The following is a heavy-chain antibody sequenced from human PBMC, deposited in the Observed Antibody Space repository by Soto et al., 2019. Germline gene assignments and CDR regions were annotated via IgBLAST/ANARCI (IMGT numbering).Heavy chain of an antibody. Sequence: QVQLVQSGAEVKVSCKASGYTFTSYGISWVRQAPGQGLEWMGWISAYNGNTDYPQKLQGRVTMTTDTSTSTAYMELRSLRSDDTAVYYCAREGYCISTSCYASALDYWGQGTLVTVSS. CDR1: GYTFTSYG. CDR3: AREGYCISTSCYASALDY. CDR2: ISAYNGNT. D-gene: IGHD2-2*01. J-gene: IGHJ4*02. V-gene: IGHV1-18*01.